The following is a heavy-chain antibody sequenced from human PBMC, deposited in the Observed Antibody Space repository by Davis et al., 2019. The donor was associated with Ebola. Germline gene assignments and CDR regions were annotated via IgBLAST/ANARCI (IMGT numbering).Heavy chain of an antibody. CDR2: IYYSGST. CDR3: ARQMYDFWGGYYSSNWFDP. CDR1: GGSISSYY. D-gene: IGHD3-3*01. V-gene: IGHV4-59*08. J-gene: IGHJ5*02. Sequence: MPSETLSLTCTVSGGSISSYYWSWIRQPPGKGLEWIGYIYYSGSTNYNPSLKSRVTISVDTSKNQFSLKLSSVTAADMAVYYCARQMYDFWGGYYSSNWFDPWGQGTLVTVSS.